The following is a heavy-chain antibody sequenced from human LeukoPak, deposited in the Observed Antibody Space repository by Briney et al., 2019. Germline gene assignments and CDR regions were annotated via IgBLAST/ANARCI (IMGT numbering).Heavy chain of an antibody. CDR2: ISYDGSNK. V-gene: IGHV3-30-3*01. CDR3: ARSISISIIGAFDI. Sequence: PGGSLRLSCAASGFTFSSYAMHWVRQAPGKGLEWVAVISYDGSNKYYADSVKGRFTISRDNSKNTLYLQMNSLRAEDTAVYCCARSISISIIGAFDIWGQGTMVTVSS. CDR1: GFTFSSYA. D-gene: IGHD3-22*01. J-gene: IGHJ3*02.